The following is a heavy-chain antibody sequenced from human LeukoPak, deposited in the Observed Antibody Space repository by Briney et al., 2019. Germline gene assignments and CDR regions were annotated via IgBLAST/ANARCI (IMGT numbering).Heavy chain of an antibody. V-gene: IGHV4-61*02. J-gene: IGHJ4*02. CDR2: IYTSGST. Sequence: PSETLSLTCTVSGGSISSGSYYWNWIRQPAGKGLEWIGRIYTSGSTNYNPSLKSRVTISVDTSKNQFSLKLSSVTAADTAVYYCARRRGYSYGYNYWGQGTLVTVSS. D-gene: IGHD5-18*01. CDR1: GGSISSGSYY. CDR3: ARRRGYSYGYNY.